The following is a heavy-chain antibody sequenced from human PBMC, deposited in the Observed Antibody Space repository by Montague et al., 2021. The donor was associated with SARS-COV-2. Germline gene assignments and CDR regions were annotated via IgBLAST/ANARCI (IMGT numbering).Heavy chain of an antibody. V-gene: IGHV3-7*01. D-gene: IGHD5-18*01. CDR1: GFTFSSYW. Sequence: SLRLSCSASGFTFSSYWMSWVRQAPGKGLEWVANIKQDGSEKYHVDSVKGRFSISRDNAKNSLYLQMSSLRAEDTAMYYCTRLGWGYSDGLDYWGQGTLVTVSS. CDR2: IKQDGSEK. CDR3: TRLGWGYSDGLDY. J-gene: IGHJ4*02.